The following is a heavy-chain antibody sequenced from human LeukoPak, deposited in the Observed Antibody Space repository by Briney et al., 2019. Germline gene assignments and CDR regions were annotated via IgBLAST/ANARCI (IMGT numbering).Heavy chain of an antibody. D-gene: IGHD3-3*01. J-gene: IGHJ4*02. Sequence: ASVKVSCMASGYTFTGYYMHWVRQAPGQGLEWMGWINPNSGGTNYAQKFQGRVTMTRDTSISTAYMELSRLRSDDTAVYYCARDQEITIFGVGTFDYWGQGTLVTVSS. CDR1: GYTFTGYY. CDR3: ARDQEITIFGVGTFDY. CDR2: INPNSGGT. V-gene: IGHV1-2*02.